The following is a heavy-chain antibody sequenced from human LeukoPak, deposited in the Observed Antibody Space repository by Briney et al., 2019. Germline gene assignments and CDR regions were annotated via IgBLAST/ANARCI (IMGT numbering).Heavy chain of an antibody. CDR1: GFTLTTYA. CDR3: ARVKTLDPDNWNAQRRRRDWFDP. V-gene: IGHV3-30*04. J-gene: IGHJ5*02. D-gene: IGHD1-20*01. Sequence: GGSLRLSCAASGFTLTTYAMHWVRQAPGKGLEWVAVISYDGGTKFYADSVKGRVTISRDNAKNSLYLQMNSLRAEDTAVYYCARVKTLDPDNWNAQRRRRDWFDPWGQGTLVTVSS. CDR2: ISYDGGTK.